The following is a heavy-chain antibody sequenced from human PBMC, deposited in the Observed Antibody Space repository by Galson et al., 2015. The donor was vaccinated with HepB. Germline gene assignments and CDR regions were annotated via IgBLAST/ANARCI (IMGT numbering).Heavy chain of an antibody. CDR3: ARDREGAAGAFDI. CDR2: IWFSESDR. J-gene: IGHJ3*02. D-gene: IGHD6-13*01. CDR1: GFTFSRYG. Sequence: SLRLSCAASGFTFSRYGIHWVRQAPGRGLEWEAVIWFSESDRYFVDSVKGRFTISRDNSKNTVNLQMNSLRVEDTAVYYCARDREGAAGAFDIWGQGTMVSVSS. V-gene: IGHV3-33*01.